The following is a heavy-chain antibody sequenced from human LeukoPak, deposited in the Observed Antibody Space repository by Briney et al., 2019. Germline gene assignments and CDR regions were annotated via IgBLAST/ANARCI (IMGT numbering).Heavy chain of an antibody. CDR2: ISSSSSYI. V-gene: IGHV3-21*01. J-gene: IGHJ4*02. D-gene: IGHD6-19*01. CDR3: ARDWEGYSSP. CDR1: GFTFSSYA. Sequence: GGSLRLSCAASGFTFSSYAMSWVRQAPGKGLEWVSSISSSSSYIYYADSVKGRFTISRDNAKNSLYLQMNSLRAEDTAVYYCARDWEGYSSPWGQGTLVTVSS.